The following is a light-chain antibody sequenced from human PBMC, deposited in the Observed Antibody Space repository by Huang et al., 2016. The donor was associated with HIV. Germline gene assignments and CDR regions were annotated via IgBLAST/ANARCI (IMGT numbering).Light chain of an antibody. CDR2: GAS. Sequence: EIVMTQSPATLSVSPGERATLSCRASQSVSRNLAWYQQKPGHATRLLIYGASTRATGIPARFSGSVSGTEFTLTISSLQSEDFAVYYCQQYNNWPPPYTFGQGTKLEIK. CDR1: QSVSRN. V-gene: IGKV3-15*01. CDR3: QQYNNWPPPYT. J-gene: IGKJ2*01.